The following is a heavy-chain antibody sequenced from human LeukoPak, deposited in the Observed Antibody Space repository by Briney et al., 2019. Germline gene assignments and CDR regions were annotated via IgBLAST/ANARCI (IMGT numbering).Heavy chain of an antibody. CDR1: GFTFSNAW. CDR2: IKSKTDGGTT. Sequence: PGGSLRLSCAASGFTFSNAWMSWVRQAPGKGLEWVGRIKSKTDGGTTDYAAPVKGRFTISRDDSKNTLYLQMNSLKTEDTAVYYCTTEVYYYDSTYAFDIWGQGTMVTVSS. J-gene: IGHJ3*02. CDR3: TTEVYYYDSTYAFDI. D-gene: IGHD3-22*01. V-gene: IGHV3-15*01.